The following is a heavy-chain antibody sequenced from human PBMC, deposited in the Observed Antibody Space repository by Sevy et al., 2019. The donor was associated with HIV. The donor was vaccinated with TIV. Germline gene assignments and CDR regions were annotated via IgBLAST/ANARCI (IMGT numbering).Heavy chain of an antibody. CDR3: AKDMDWDSKLLDY. J-gene: IGHJ4*02. Sequence: GGSLRLSCEVSGFTFSSYGMHWVRQAPGKGLEWVAVISYDGINKYYGDSVKGRFTISRDNSKNTLYLQMNSLRAEDTAVYYCAKDMDWDSKLLDYWGQGTLVTVSS. CDR2: ISYDGINK. CDR1: GFTFSSYG. V-gene: IGHV3-30*18. D-gene: IGHD4-4*01.